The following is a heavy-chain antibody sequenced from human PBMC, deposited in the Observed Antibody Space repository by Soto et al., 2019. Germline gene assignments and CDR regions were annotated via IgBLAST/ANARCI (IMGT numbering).Heavy chain of an antibody. CDR2: ISDGDGAT. CDR3: AKGRTFFDF. D-gene: IGHD3-16*01. J-gene: IGHJ4*02. Sequence: EVHLLESGGGLVQPGGSLRLSCAASGFAFSDYAMTWVRQPPGKGLDWVSDISDGDGATHYADSVKGRFTISRDDSKNPLYLQMDSLRAEDAAVYYCAKGRTFFDFWGQGTLVTVSS. V-gene: IGHV3-23*01. CDR1: GFAFSDYA.